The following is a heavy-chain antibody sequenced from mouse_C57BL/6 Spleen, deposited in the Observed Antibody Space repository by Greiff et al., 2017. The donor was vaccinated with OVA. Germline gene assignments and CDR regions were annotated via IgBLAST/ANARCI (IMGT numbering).Heavy chain of an antibody. CDR1: GYSFTGYY. D-gene: IGHD1-1*01. Sequence: VQLKQSGPELVKPGASVKISCKASGYSFTGYYMNWVKQSPEKSLEWIGEINPSTGGTTYNQKFKAKATLPVNKSSSTAYMQLKSLTSEDSAVYYCARVVVAGCYAMDYWGQGTSVTVSS. CDR3: ARVVVAGCYAMDY. J-gene: IGHJ4*01. CDR2: INPSTGGT. V-gene: IGHV1-42*01.